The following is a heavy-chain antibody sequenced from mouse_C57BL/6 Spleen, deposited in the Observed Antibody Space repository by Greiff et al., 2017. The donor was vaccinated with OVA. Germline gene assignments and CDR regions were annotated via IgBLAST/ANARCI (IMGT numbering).Heavy chain of an antibody. CDR1: GFSLTSYG. D-gene: IGHD2-5*01. CDR3: ARGDYSNFYAMDY. V-gene: IGHV2-6*03. Sequence: VKLMESGPGLVAPSQSLSITCTVSGFSLTSYGVHWVRQPPGKGLEWLVVIWSDGSTTYNSALKSRLSISKDNSKSQVFLKMNSLQTDDTAMYYCARGDYSNFYAMDYWGQGTSVTVSS. CDR2: IWSDGST. J-gene: IGHJ4*01.